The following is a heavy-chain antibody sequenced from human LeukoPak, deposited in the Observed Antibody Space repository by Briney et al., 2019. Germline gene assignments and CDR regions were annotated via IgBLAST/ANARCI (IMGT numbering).Heavy chain of an antibody. D-gene: IGHD3-3*01. CDR3: AKCITIFGVVDFSFDY. J-gene: IGHJ4*02. CDR1: GVTFSSYA. V-gene: IGHV3-23*01. CDR2: ISGSGGST. Sequence: GGSLRLSCAASGVTFSSYAMSWVRQAPGKGLEWVSAISGSGGSTYYADSVKGRFTISRDNSKNTLYLQMNSLRAEDTAVYYCAKCITIFGVVDFSFDYWGQGTLVTVSS.